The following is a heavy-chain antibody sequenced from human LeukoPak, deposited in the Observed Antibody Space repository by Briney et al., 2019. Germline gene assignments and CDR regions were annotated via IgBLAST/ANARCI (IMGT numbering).Heavy chain of an antibody. J-gene: IGHJ4*02. CDR3: ARPVVPAAMYEIDY. D-gene: IGHD2-2*01. V-gene: IGHV1-46*01. Sequence: ASVNASCKASGYTFTSSYMHWVRQAPGQGLEWMGIINPSGGSTSYAQKFQGRGTMTRDTSTSTVYMELSSLRSEDTAVYYCARPVVPAAMYEIDYWGQGTLVTVSS. CDR1: GYTFTSSY. CDR2: INPSGGST.